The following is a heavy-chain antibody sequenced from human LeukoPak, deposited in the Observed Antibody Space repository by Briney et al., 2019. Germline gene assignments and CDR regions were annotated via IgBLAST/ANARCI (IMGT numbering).Heavy chain of an antibody. CDR1: GGSFSGYY. CDR3: ARASMYYDFWSGYLGYYFDY. D-gene: IGHD3-3*01. J-gene: IGHJ4*02. CDR2: INHSGST. Sequence: SETLSLTCAVYGGSFSGYYWSWIRQPPGKGLEWIGEINHSGSTNYNPSLKSRVTISVDTSKNQFSLKLSSVTAADTAVYYCARASMYYDFWSGYLGYYFDYWGQGTLVTVSS. V-gene: IGHV4-34*01.